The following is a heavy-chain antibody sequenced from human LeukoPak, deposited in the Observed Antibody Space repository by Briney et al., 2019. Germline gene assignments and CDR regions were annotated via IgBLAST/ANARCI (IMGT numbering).Heavy chain of an antibody. CDR1: GFTFSSYA. J-gene: IGHJ5*02. D-gene: IGHD3-10*01. CDR3: AKPIGSHYYGSGSYYFNWFDP. CDR2: ISGSGGST. V-gene: IGHV3-23*01. Sequence: GGSLRLSCAASGFTFSSYAMSWVRQAPGEGLEWVSAISGSGGSTYYADSVKGRFTISRDNSKNTLYLQMNSLRAEDTAVYYCAKPIGSHYYGSGSYYFNWFDPWGQGTLVTVSS.